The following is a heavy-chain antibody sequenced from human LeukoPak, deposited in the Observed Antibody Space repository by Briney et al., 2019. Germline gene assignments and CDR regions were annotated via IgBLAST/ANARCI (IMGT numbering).Heavy chain of an antibody. Sequence: SETLSLTCAVSGYSISSGYYWGWIRQPPGKGLEWIGSIYHSGSTYYNPSLKSRVTISVDTSKNRFSLKLSSVTAADTAVYYCAVDRGYSYGSDYWGQGTLVTVSS. D-gene: IGHD5-18*01. CDR2: IYHSGST. V-gene: IGHV4-38-2*01. CDR1: GYSISSGYY. CDR3: AVDRGYSYGSDY. J-gene: IGHJ4*02.